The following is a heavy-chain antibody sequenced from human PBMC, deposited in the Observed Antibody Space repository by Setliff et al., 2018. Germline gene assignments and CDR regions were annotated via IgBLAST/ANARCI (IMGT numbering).Heavy chain of an antibody. CDR1: GVSVSRHY. CDR3: ARDVWGAGTGWFDP. CDR2: IYTGGST. J-gene: IGHJ5*02. V-gene: IGHV4-4*08. Sequence: LSLTCIVSGVSVSRHYWSWIRQPPGKTLEWIGYIYTGGSTTYNPSLKSRVTLSLDTSKDHLSLNLTSVTAADTAVYYCARDVWGAGTGWFDPWGLGILVTVSS. D-gene: IGHD1-1*01.